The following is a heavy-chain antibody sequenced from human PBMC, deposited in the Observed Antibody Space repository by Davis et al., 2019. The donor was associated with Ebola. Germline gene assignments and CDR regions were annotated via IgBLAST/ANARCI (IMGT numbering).Heavy chain of an antibody. J-gene: IGHJ4*02. CDR2: TYYRSKWFV. CDR3: ARDPPYDQGYDF. Sequence: QTPSHTCAISGDSLSSNTAAWNWLRQSPSRGLEWLGRTYYRSKWFVAYAVSVKSRLTINPDTSKNQFSLQLTAVTPEDTAVYYCARDPPYDQGYDFWGQGTLVTASS. V-gene: IGHV6-1*01. D-gene: IGHD3-16*01. CDR1: GDSLSSNTAA.